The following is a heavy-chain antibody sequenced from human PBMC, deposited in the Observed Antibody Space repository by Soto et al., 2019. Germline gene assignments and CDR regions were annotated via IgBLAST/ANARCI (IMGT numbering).Heavy chain of an antibody. Sequence: PGGSMRLSCAASGFIFRIYGIHWVRQAPGKGLEWVAVISYDGNNKYYADSVKGRFTITRDNSKNTLYLQMNSLRAEDTAVYYCAKDPLLDYWGQGTLVTVSS. CDR1: GFIFRIYG. J-gene: IGHJ4*02. CDR3: AKDPLLDY. CDR2: ISYDGNNK. V-gene: IGHV3-30*18.